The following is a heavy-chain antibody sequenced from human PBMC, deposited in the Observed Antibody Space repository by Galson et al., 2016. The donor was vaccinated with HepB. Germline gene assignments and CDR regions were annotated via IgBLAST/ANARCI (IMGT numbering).Heavy chain of an antibody. CDR2: INSDGSST. CDR3: ARASLHMVRGVSQWYFDL. Sequence: SLRLSCAASGFAFSVYGMTWVRQAPRKGLVWVSRINSDGSSTSYADSVKGRFTISRDNAKNTLYLQMNSLRAEDTAVYYCARASLHMVRGVSQWYFDLWGRGTLVTVSS. J-gene: IGHJ2*01. V-gene: IGHV3-74*01. CDR1: GFAFSVYG. D-gene: IGHD3-10*01.